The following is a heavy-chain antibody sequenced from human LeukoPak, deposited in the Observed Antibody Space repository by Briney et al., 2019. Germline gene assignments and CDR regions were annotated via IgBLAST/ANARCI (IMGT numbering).Heavy chain of an antibody. CDR3: AKDSRSGSYYYYYMDV. V-gene: IGHV3-30*18. Sequence: GGSLRLSCAASGFTFSSYGMHWVRQAPGKGLEWVAVISYDGGNKYYADSVKGRFTISRDNSKNTLYLQMNSLRAEDTAVYYCAKDSRSGSYYYYYMDVWGKGTTVTISS. CDR2: ISYDGGNK. CDR1: GFTFSSYG. J-gene: IGHJ6*03. D-gene: IGHD1-26*01.